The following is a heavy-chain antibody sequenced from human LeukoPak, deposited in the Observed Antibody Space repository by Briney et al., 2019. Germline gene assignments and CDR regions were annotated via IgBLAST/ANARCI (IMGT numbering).Heavy chain of an antibody. D-gene: IGHD2-2*01. V-gene: IGHV3-11*04. CDR3: ARDARYCSSTSCSKNWFDP. CDR2: ISSSGSTI. CDR1: GFTFSDYY. J-gene: IGHJ5*02. Sequence: GGSLRLSCAASGFTFSDYYMSWVRQAPGKGLEWVSYISSSGSTIYYADSVQGRFTISRDNAKNSLYLQMNSLRAEDTAVYYCARDARYCSSTSCSKNWFDPWGQGTLVTVSS.